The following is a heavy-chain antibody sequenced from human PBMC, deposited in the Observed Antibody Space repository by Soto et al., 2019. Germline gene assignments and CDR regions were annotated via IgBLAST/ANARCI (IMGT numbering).Heavy chain of an antibody. CDR1: GGTFSSYA. CDR3: ARSIVVVPAAIPAYYYYGMDV. D-gene: IGHD2-2*01. V-gene: IGHV1-69*13. J-gene: IGHJ6*02. CDR2: IIPIFGTA. Sequence: SVKVSCKASGGTFSSYAISWVRQAPGQGLEWMGGIIPIFGTANYAQKFQGRVTITADESTSTAYMELSSLRSEDTAVYYCARSIVVVPAAIPAYYYYGMDVWGQGTTVTVSS.